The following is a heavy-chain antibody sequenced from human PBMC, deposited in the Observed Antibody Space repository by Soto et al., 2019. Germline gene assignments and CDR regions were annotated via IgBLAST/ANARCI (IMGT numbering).Heavy chain of an antibody. CDR1: GFTFSSYG. CDR2: ISYDGSNK. Sequence: GSLRLSCAASGFTFSSYGMHWVRQAPGKGLEWVAVISYDGSNKYYADSVKGRFTISRDNSKNTLYLQMNSLRAEDTAVYYCAKVSVYDAFDIWGQGTMVTVSS. V-gene: IGHV3-30*18. CDR3: AKVSVYDAFDI. J-gene: IGHJ3*02.